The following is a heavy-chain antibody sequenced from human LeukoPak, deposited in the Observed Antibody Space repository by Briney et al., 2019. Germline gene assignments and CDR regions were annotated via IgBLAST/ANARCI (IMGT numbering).Heavy chain of an antibody. CDR2: INPAGTET. J-gene: IGHJ4*02. CDR1: GFSFSAYW. CDR3: ARFGYVAAVDL. V-gene: IGHV3-7*01. D-gene: IGHD2-15*01. Sequence: QPGGSLRLSCAASGFSFSAYWMTWVRQAPGTELEWVANINPAGTETYYVDPVKGRFTISRDNAKNLLYLQMNSLRAEDTAVYYCARFGYVAAVDLWGQGTLVTVSS.